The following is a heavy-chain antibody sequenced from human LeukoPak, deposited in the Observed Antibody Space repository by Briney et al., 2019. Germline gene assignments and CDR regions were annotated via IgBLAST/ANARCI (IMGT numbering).Heavy chain of an antibody. D-gene: IGHD3-22*01. CDR2: INHSGST. J-gene: IGHJ3*02. Sequence: SETLSLTCAVYGGSFSGYYWRWIRQPPGKGLEWIGEINHSGSTNYNPSLKSRVTISVDTSKNQFSLKLSSVTAADTAVYYCARHVTDSSGYYMDAFDIWGQGTMVTVSS. CDR3: ARHVTDSSGYYMDAFDI. CDR1: GGSFSGYY. V-gene: IGHV4-34*01.